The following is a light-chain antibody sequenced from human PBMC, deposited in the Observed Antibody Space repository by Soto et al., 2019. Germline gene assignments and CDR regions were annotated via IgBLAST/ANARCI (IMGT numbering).Light chain of an antibody. CDR3: RQSHSIPYT. CDR2: AGS. J-gene: IGKJ2*01. CDR1: QTISSY. V-gene: IGKV1-39*01. Sequence: DIPMTPSPSSLSASVGDRVTITCRASQTISSYLNWYQQKPEKAPKILIYAGSILQSGVTSRFSGSGSEPYFTLTNNSLQPEDWATFYWRQSHSIPYTFGQGPKLAIK.